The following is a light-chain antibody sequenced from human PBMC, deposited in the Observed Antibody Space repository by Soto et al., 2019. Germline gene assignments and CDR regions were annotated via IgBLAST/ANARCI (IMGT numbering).Light chain of an antibody. Sequence: EIVMTQSPATLSVSPGERATLPCRASQSVSSSYLAWYQQKPGQAPRLLIYGASSRATGIPERFSGSGSGTDFTLTISRLEPEDFAVYYCQQYGSSPTFGQGTKVDIK. CDR2: GAS. CDR3: QQYGSSPT. V-gene: IGKV3-20*01. CDR1: QSVSSSY. J-gene: IGKJ1*01.